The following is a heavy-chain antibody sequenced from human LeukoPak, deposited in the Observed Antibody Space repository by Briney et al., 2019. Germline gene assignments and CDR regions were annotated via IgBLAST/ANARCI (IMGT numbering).Heavy chain of an antibody. Sequence: PSETLSLTCTVSGGSISSSSYYWGWIRQPPGKGLEWIGSIYYSGSIYYNPSLKSRVTISVDTSKNQFSLKLSSVTAADTAVYYCARHPQSHRNPFHYWGRGTLVTVSS. V-gene: IGHV4-39*01. D-gene: IGHD1-14*01. J-gene: IGHJ4*02. CDR2: IYYSGSI. CDR3: ARHPQSHRNPFHY. CDR1: GGSISSSSYY.